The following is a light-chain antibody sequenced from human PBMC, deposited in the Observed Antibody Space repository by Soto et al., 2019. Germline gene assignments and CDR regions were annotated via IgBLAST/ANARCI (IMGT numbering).Light chain of an antibody. Sequence: DIQLTQSPSFLSASVGDRVTITCRASQGISSYLAWYQQKPGKAPKLLIYAPSTLQSGVPSRFSGSGSGTEFTLTISSMQPEDFATYYLQQLNSYPLPFGGGTKVELK. CDR3: QQLNSYPLP. CDR1: QGISSY. J-gene: IGKJ4*01. CDR2: APS. V-gene: IGKV1-9*01.